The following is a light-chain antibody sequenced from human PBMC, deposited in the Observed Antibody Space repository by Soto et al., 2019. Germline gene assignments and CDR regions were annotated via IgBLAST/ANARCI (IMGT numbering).Light chain of an antibody. V-gene: IGKV3D-20*02. CDR1: QSVSSSY. Sequence: EIVLTYSPGTLSLSPWEIATLSCRASQSVSSSYLAWYQQKPGQAPRLLIYDASSRATDIPARFSGSGSGTDFTLTISSLEPEDFAIYDCQQRSNWPSISFGQGTRLEIK. CDR2: DAS. CDR3: QQRSNWPSIS. J-gene: IGKJ5*01.